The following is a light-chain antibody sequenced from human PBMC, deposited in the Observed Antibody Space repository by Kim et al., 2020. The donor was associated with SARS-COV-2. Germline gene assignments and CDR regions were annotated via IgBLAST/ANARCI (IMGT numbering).Light chain of an antibody. V-gene: IGLV3-19*01. J-gene: IGLJ2*01. CDR3: NSRDSNDNVV. Sequence: VALGQTVRITCQGESLRSYYATWYQQKPGQAPILVIYGKNNRPSGIPDRFSGSSSGKTASLTITGTQAGDEADYYCNSRDSNDNVVFGGGTQLTVL. CDR2: GKN. CDR1: SLRSYY.